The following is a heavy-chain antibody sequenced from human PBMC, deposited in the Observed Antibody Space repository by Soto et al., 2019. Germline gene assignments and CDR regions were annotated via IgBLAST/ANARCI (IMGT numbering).Heavy chain of an antibody. CDR2: IYYSGST. Sequence: SETLSLTCTASGGSISSYYWSWIRQPPGKGLEWIGYIYYSGSTNYNPSLKSRVTISVDTSKNQFSLKLSSVTAADTAVYYCARFSRGGYSYGSDTIDYWGQGTLVTVSS. J-gene: IGHJ4*02. V-gene: IGHV4-59*01. D-gene: IGHD5-18*01. CDR1: GGSISSYY. CDR3: ARFSRGGYSYGSDTIDY.